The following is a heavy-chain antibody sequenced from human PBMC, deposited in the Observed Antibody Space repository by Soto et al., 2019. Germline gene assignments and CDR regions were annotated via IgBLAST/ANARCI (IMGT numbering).Heavy chain of an antibody. Sequence: PSATLSITCTVSGGSISSYYWSWIRQPPGKGLEWIGYIYYIGSTNYNPSLKSRVTISVDTSKNQFSLKLSSVTAADTAVYYCARVNSGWYGLNWFDPWGQGTLVTVSS. V-gene: IGHV4-59*01. D-gene: IGHD6-19*01. J-gene: IGHJ5*02. CDR2: IYYIGST. CDR1: GGSISSYY. CDR3: ARVNSGWYGLNWFDP.